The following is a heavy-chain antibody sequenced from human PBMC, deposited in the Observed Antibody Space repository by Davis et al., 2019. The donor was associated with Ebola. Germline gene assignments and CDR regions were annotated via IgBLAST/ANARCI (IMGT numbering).Heavy chain of an antibody. J-gene: IGHJ5*02. D-gene: IGHD3-10*01. V-gene: IGHV4-34*01. Sequence: MPSETLSLTCAVSGGSFSGYYWSWIRQPPGKGLEWIGEINHSGSTNYNPSLKSRVTISVDTSKNQFSLKLSSVTAADTAVYYCARSGFYYGSGIKGGWFDPWGQGTLVTVSS. CDR3: ARSGFYYGSGIKGGWFDP. CDR2: INHSGST. CDR1: GGSFSGYY.